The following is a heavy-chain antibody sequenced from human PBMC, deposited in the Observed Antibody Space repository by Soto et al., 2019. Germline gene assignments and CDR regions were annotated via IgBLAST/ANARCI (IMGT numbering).Heavy chain of an antibody. CDR2: IYPYNGNT. D-gene: IGHD1-26*01. CDR1: GYTFINHG. Sequence: QVQLVQSGAEVRKPGASVKVSCKSSGYTFINHGIFWVRQAPGQGLEWMAWIYPYNGNTNYAQKFLGRVTLTTDTPRRKAYMDLRSLTSDDTAIYYCARNLKGAAGGGYWGQGTLVTVSS. J-gene: IGHJ4*02. CDR3: ARNLKGAAGGGY. V-gene: IGHV1-18*01.